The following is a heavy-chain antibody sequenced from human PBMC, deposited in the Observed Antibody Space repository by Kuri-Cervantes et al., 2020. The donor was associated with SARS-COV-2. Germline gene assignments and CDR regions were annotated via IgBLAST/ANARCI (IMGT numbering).Heavy chain of an antibody. D-gene: IGHD3-22*01. Sequence: GGSLRPSCVPSGFSLRDFGMHWVRQAPGKGLEGVAATSYNGKENYYGNSVKGRFTISRDNSKNTMYLQMNSLRAEDTAVYYCATDSGRVVTHNFDYWGQGTLVTVSS. V-gene: IGHV3-30*03. CDR2: TSYNGKEN. CDR1: GFSLRDFG. J-gene: IGHJ4*02. CDR3: ATDSGRVVTHNFDY.